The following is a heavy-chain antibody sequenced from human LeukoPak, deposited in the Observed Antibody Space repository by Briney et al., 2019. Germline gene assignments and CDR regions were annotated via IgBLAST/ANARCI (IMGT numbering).Heavy chain of an antibody. CDR3: ARDGGASRPGAFDI. CDR2: IWYDGSNK. Sequence: TGGSLRLSCAASGFTFSSYGMHWVRQAPGKGLEWVAVIWYDGSNKYYADSVKGRFTISRDNSKNTLYLQMNSLRAEDTAVYYCARDGGASRPGAFDIWGQGTMVTVSS. D-gene: IGHD1-26*01. CDR1: GFTFSSYG. J-gene: IGHJ3*02. V-gene: IGHV3-33*08.